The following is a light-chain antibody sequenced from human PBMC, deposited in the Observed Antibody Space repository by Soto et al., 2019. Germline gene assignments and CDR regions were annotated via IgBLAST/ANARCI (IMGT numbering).Light chain of an antibody. J-gene: IGKJ4*01. V-gene: IGKV1-39*01. CDR3: QQSYSTPLT. CDR2: AAS. Sequence: DIQMTQSPSSLSASVGDRVTITCRASQSLGSYLNWYQHEPGKAPKYLIYAASSLQSGGPSRFSGSGAGTDVTLPISSLQPEDFATYYCQQSYSTPLTFGGGTKVEIK. CDR1: QSLGSY.